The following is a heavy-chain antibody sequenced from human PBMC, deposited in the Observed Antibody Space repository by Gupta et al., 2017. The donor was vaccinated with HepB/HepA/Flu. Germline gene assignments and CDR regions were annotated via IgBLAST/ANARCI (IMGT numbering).Heavy chain of an antibody. V-gene: IGHV1-69*06. J-gene: IGHJ6*03. CDR1: GGTFSSYA. D-gene: IGHD3-22*01. CDR3: ARDSPMNYYDSRGIYYYYMDV. Sequence: QVQLVQSGAEVKKPGSSVKVSCKASGGTFSSYAISWVRQAPGQGLEWMGGIIPIFGTENYAQKFQGRVTSTADKSTSTAYMELSSLRSEDTAVYDCARDSPMNYYDSRGIYYYYMDVWGKGNKVTVSS. CDR2: IIPIFGTE.